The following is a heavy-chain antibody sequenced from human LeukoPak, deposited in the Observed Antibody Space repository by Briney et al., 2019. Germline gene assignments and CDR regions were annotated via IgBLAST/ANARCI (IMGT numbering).Heavy chain of an antibody. V-gene: IGHV1-69*04. J-gene: IGHJ6*02. CDR3: AAPNVAVTANHYYYGMDV. CDR2: IIPMVAIP. D-gene: IGHD2-21*02. CDR1: VGTFRSHA. Sequence: SVKVSCKASVGTFRSHAINWVRQPPGQGLEGLGRIIPMVAIPKYAQKFQDRVTMTADKSTSTVYMELVSLRSDDTAVYYCAAPNVAVTANHYYYGMDVWGQGTTVTVSS.